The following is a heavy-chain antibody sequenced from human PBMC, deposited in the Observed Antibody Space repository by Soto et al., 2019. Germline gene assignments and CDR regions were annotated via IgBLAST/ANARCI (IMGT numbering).Heavy chain of an antibody. CDR1: GYTFTSYG. CDR3: ARQKLIGYYYYYGMDV. D-gene: IGHD3-10*01. Sequence: ASVKVSCKASGYTFTSYGISWVRQAPGQGLEWMGWISAYNGNTNYAQKLQGRVTMTTDTSTSTAYMELRSLRSDDTAVFYCARQKLIGYYYYYGMDVWGQGTTVNSP. J-gene: IGHJ6*02. CDR2: ISAYNGNT. V-gene: IGHV1-18*01.